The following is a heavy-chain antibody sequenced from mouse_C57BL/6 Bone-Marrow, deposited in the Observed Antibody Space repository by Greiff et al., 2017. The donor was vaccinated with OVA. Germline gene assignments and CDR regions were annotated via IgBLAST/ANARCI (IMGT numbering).Heavy chain of an antibody. V-gene: IGHV7-1*01. Sequence: EVQGVESGGGLVQSGRSLRLSCATSGFTFSDFYMEWVRQAPGKGLEWIAASRNKANDYTTEYSASVKGRFIVSRDTSQSILYLQMNALRAEDTAIYYCARDATYGNYAMDYWGQGTSVTVSS. D-gene: IGHD2-1*01. J-gene: IGHJ4*01. CDR1: GFTFSDFY. CDR3: ARDATYGNYAMDY. CDR2: SRNKANDYTT.